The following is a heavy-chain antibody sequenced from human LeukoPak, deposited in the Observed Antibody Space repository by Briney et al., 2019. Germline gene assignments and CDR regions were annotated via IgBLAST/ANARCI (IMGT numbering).Heavy chain of an antibody. Sequence: GRSLRLSCAASGFTLDAFAMHWFRQAPGKGREWVSLIDKDGRKTYYADSVKGRFTISRDNSKNSLYLQMNSLRTEDTALYYCATWAFYHSLDVWGRGATVIVSS. CDR1: GFTLDAFA. J-gene: IGHJ6*02. CDR3: ATWAFYHSLDV. CDR2: IDKDGRKT. D-gene: IGHD1-26*01. V-gene: IGHV3-43*02.